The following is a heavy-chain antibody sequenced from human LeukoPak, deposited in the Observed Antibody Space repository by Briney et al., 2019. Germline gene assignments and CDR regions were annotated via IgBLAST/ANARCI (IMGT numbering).Heavy chain of an antibody. CDR3: ATDRGPNTFDH. Sequence: PGGSLRLSCAASGFTFSNSWMTWVRQAPGKGLEWVANINLDGSQKHYVDSVNGRFTASRDNGKNSLYLEMNNLRIEDTAVYYCATDRGPNTFDHWGQGTLITVSS. D-gene: IGHD1/OR15-1a*01. J-gene: IGHJ4*02. V-gene: IGHV3-7*01. CDR1: GFTFSNSW. CDR2: INLDGSQK.